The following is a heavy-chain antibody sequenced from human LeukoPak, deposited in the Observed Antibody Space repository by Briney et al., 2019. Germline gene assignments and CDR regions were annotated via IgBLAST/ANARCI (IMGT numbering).Heavy chain of an antibody. V-gene: IGHV4-39*01. J-gene: IGHJ4*02. CDR2: IYYSGST. CDR3: ARYRLNYYYDSSGHFDY. D-gene: IGHD3-22*01. Sequence: SETLSLTCTVSGCSISSSSYYWGWIRQPPGKGLEWIGSIYYSGSTYYNPSLKSRVTISVDTSKNQFSLKLSSVTAADTAVYYCARYRLNYYYDSSGHFDYWGQGTLVTVSS. CDR1: GCSISSSSYY.